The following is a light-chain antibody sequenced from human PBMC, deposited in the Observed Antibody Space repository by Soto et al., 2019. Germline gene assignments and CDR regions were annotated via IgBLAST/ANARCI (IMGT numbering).Light chain of an antibody. CDR3: SSYTRSSTPYV. CDR2: EVS. Sequence: QSALTQPASVSGSPGQSITISCTGTSSDVGGYNYVSWYQQHPGKAPKLMIYEVSNRPSGVSNRFSGSKSGNTASLTISGLQAEDEADYYSSSYTRSSTPYVFGTGTKLTVL. J-gene: IGLJ1*01. CDR1: SSDVGGYNY. V-gene: IGLV2-14*01.